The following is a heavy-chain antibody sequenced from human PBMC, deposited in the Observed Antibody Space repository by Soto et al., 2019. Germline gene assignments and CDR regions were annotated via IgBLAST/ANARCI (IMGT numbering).Heavy chain of an antibody. CDR2: ISYDGSNK. J-gene: IGHJ4*02. V-gene: IGHV3-30*18. CDR3: AKDRGGGWYYFDY. D-gene: IGHD6-19*01. CDR1: GFTFSSYG. Sequence: QVQLVESGGGVVQPGRSLRLSCAASGFTFSSYGMHWVRQAPGKGLEWVAVISYDGSNKYYADSVKGRFTISRDNSKNTLYLQMNSLRAEDTAVYYCAKDRGGGWYYFDYWGQGNLFTVSS.